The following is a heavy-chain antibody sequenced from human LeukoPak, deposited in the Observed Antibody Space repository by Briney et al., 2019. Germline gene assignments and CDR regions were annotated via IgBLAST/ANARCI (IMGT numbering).Heavy chain of an antibody. CDR3: ARPRYCSSTSCYRAFDY. CDR2: IIPILGIA. J-gene: IGHJ4*02. CDR1: GGTFSSYT. V-gene: IGHV1-69*02. Sequence: SVKVSCKASGGTFSSYTISWVRQAPGQGLEWMGKIIPILGIANYAQKFQGRVTITADKSTSTAYMELSSLRSEDTAVYYCARPRYCSSTSCYRAFDYWGQGTLVTVSS. D-gene: IGHD2-2*01.